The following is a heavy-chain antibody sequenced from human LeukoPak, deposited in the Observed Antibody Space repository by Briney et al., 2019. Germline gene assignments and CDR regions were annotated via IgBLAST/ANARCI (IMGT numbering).Heavy chain of an antibody. V-gene: IGHV3-7*01. CDR3: ARDVGGYSGYDSVRTLYYFDY. D-gene: IGHD5-12*01. CDR1: GFRFSSFW. Sequence: GGSLRLSCVASGFRFSSFWMSWVRQAPGKGLEWVANIKQEGSEKYYVDSVKARFTISRDNAKNSLYLQMNSLRAEDTAVYCCARDVGGYSGYDSVRTLYYFDYWGQGTLVTVSS. CDR2: IKQEGSEK. J-gene: IGHJ4*02.